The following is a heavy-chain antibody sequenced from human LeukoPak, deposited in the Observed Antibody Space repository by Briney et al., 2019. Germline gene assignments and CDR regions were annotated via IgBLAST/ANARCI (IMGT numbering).Heavy chain of an antibody. CDR1: GFTFDDYA. CDR2: ISWDGGST. Sequence: GGSLRLSCAASGFTFDDYAMHWVRQAPGKGLEWVSLISWDGGSTYYADSVKGRFTISRDNSKNSLYLQMNSLRAEDTALYYCAKDKGICSGGSCYYFDYWGQGTLVTVSS. J-gene: IGHJ4*02. D-gene: IGHD2-15*01. V-gene: IGHV3-43D*03. CDR3: AKDKGICSGGSCYYFDY.